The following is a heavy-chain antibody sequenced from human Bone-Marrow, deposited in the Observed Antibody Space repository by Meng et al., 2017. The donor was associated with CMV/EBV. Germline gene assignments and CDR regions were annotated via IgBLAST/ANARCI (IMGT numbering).Heavy chain of an antibody. CDR1: GGSISSGDYY. D-gene: IGHD3-10*01. CDR2: IYYSGST. Sequence: SETLSLTCTVSGGSISSGDYYWSWLRQPPGKGLEWIGYIYYSGSTYYNPSLKSRVTISVDTSKNQFSLKLSSVTAADTAVYYCAGQAHYYGSGSYLHDWFDPWGQGTLVTVSS. V-gene: IGHV4-30-4*08. J-gene: IGHJ5*02. CDR3: AGQAHYYGSGSYLHDWFDP.